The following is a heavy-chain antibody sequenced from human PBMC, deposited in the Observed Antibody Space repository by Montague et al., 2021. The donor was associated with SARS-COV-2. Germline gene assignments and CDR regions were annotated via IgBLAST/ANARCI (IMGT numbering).Heavy chain of an antibody. V-gene: IGHV2-5*01. Sequence: ALVKPTQTLTLTCTFSGFSLSTSGVGVGWIRQPPGKALEWLALIYWNDDKRYSPSLKSRLTITKDTSKNQVVLTMTNMDPVDTATYYCAHRRIRVTIFGVVTNPYYYYGMDVWGQGTTVTVSS. CDR2: IYWNDDK. CDR3: AHRRIRVTIFGVVTNPYYYYGMDV. D-gene: IGHD3-3*01. CDR1: GFSLSTSGVG. J-gene: IGHJ6*02.